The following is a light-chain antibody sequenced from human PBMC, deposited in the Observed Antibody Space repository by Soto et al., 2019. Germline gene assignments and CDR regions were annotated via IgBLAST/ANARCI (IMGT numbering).Light chain of an antibody. J-gene: IGKJ4*01. Sequence: DIQMTQSPSSLSASVGDRVTITCRASQGISNFLAWYQQKPGKVPKLLIHAASTLQSGVPSRFSGSGSGTDFILTISSLQPEDVATYYCQKYNSAPPTFGGGNKVEIK. CDR2: AAS. CDR1: QGISNF. CDR3: QKYNSAPPT. V-gene: IGKV1-27*01.